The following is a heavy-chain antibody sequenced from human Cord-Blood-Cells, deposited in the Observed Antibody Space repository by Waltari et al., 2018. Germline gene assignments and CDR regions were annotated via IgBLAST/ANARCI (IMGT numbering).Heavy chain of an antibody. CDR1: GFTFISYA. CDR2: ISYDGSNK. Sequence: QVQLVESGGGVVQPGRSLRLSCAASGFTFISYAMHWVRQAPGKGLEWVAVISYDGSNKYYADSVKGRFTISRDNSKNTLYLQMNSLRAEDTAVYYCARVTGDYWGQGTLVTVSS. D-gene: IGHD3-10*01. J-gene: IGHJ4*02. V-gene: IGHV3-30-3*01. CDR3: ARVTGDY.